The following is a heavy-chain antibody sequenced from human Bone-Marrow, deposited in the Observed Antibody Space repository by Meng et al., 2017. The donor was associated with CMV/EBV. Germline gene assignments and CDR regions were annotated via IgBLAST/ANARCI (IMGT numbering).Heavy chain of an antibody. J-gene: IGHJ6*02. D-gene: IGHD2-2*02. CDR1: GFTFSSYW. V-gene: IGHV3-74*01. CDR2: INSDGSST. CDR3: AIRDYCSSTSCYKDYYYYGMDV. Sequence: GGSLRLSCAASGFTFSSYWMHWVRQAPGKGLVWVSRINSDGSSTSYVDSVKGRFTISRDNAKNSLYLQMNSLRAEDTAVYYCAIRDYCSSTSCYKDYYYYGMDVWGQGTTVTVSS.